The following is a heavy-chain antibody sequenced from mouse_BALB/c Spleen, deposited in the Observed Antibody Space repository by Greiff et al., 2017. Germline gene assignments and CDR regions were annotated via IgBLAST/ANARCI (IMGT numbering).Heavy chain of an antibody. CDR3: ARDYGYDRSFAY. J-gene: IGHJ3*01. D-gene: IGHD2-2*01. V-gene: IGHV1-7*01. CDR2: INPSTGYT. Sequence: VKLMESGAELAKPGASVKMSCKASGYTFTSYWMHWVKQRPGQGLEWIGYINPSTGYTEYNQKFKDKATLTADKSSSTAYMQLSSLTSEDSAVYYCARDYGYDRSFAYWGQGTLVTVSA. CDR1: GYTFTSYW.